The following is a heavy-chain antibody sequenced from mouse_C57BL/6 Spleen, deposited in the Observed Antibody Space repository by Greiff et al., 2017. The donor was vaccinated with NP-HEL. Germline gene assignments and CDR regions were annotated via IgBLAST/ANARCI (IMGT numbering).Heavy chain of an antibody. CDR2: IDPETGGT. Sequence: VQLQQSGAELVRPGASVTLSCKASGYTFTDYEMHWVKQTPVHGLEWIGAIDPETGGTAYNQKFKGKAILTADKSSSTAYMELRSLTSEDSAVYYCTSYSNYVRMDYWGQGTSVTVSS. V-gene: IGHV1-15*01. J-gene: IGHJ4*01. CDR1: GYTFTDYE. CDR3: TSYSNYVRMDY. D-gene: IGHD2-5*01.